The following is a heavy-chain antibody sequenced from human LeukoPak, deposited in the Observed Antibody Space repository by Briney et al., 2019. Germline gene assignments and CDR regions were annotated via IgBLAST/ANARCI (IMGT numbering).Heavy chain of an antibody. Sequence: SETLSLTCTVSGDSTSNFYWSWIRQSPGKGLEWIGNIHYSGSSVYNPSLKSRGTISIDTSRRQFFLKLNSETAADTAIYFCALAPNSNWFDFWGPGILVTVSS. CDR3: ALAPNSNWFDF. V-gene: IGHV4-59*03. CDR2: IHYSGSS. CDR1: GDSTSNFY. J-gene: IGHJ5*01. D-gene: IGHD2-8*01.